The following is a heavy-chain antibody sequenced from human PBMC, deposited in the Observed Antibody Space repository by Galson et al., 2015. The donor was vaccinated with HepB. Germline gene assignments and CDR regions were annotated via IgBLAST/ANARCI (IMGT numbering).Heavy chain of an antibody. D-gene: IGHD4-11*01. CDR3: ARDSAVTTRCVGLCYYYYGLDV. J-gene: IGHJ6*02. CDR2: ISSRSRTI. V-gene: IGHV3-48*02. Sequence: SLRLSCAGSGFIFSTYSMNWVRQAPGKGLEWVSYISSRSRTIYYADSVKGRFTISRDNAKNSLYLQMNSLRDEDTAVYYCARDSAVTTRCVGLCYYYYGLDVWGQGTTVTVSS. CDR1: GFIFSTYS.